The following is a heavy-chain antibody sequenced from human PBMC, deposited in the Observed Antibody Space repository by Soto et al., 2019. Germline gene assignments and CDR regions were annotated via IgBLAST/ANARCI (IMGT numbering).Heavy chain of an antibody. Sequence: QVTLKESGPVLVKPTETLTLTCTVSGFSLSNARMGVSWIRQPPGKALEWLAHIFSNDEKSYSTSLKSRLTISKDTSKSQVVLTMTNMDPVDTATYYCARSKNYYYGMDVWGQGTTVTVSS. CDR2: IFSNDEK. CDR3: ARSKNYYYGMDV. V-gene: IGHV2-26*01. J-gene: IGHJ6*02. CDR1: GFSLSNARMG.